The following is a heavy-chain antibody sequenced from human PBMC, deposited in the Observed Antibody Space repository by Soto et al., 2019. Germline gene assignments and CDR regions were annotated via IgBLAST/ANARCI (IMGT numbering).Heavy chain of an antibody. J-gene: IGHJ5*02. Sequence: QEQLVQSGAAVKKPGSSVRVSCKASKGTFNRDAITWVRQVPGQGLEWMGGIIPMFGTADYAQKFQGRVTITADESTGTAYMELSSLRSEDTAVYYCARRAAVAVTSLGFDPWGQGTLVTVSS. CDR2: IIPMFGTA. CDR3: ARRAAVAVTSLGFDP. CDR1: KGTFNRDA. D-gene: IGHD6-19*01. V-gene: IGHV1-69*01.